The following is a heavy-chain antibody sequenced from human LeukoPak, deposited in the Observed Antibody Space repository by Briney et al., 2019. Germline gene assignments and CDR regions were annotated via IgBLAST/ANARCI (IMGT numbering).Heavy chain of an antibody. Sequence: GGSLRLSCAASGLTVSRNYMSWVRQAPGKGPEWVSVIYSGGTTHYTNSVKGRFTISRDDSENTLILQMNSLRAEDTAVYYCVKDATVVPHYYGMDVWGQGTTVTVSS. D-gene: IGHD4-23*01. CDR2: IYSGGTT. CDR3: VKDATVVPHYYGMDV. J-gene: IGHJ6*02. V-gene: IGHV3-66*01. CDR1: GLTVSRNY.